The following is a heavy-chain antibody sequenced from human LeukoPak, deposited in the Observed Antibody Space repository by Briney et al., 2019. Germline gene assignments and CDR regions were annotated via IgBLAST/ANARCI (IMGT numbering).Heavy chain of an antibody. J-gene: IGHJ4*02. CDR3: ASAVQPKLDRFDY. CDR2: IIPIFGTA. CDR1: GGTFSSYA. D-gene: IGHD6-13*01. Sequence: ASVKVSCKASGGTFSSYAISWVRQAPGQGLEWMGGIIPIFGTANYAQKFQGRVTITADESTSTAYMELSSLRSEDTAVYYCASAVQPKLDRFDYWGQGTLVTVSS. V-gene: IGHV1-69*13.